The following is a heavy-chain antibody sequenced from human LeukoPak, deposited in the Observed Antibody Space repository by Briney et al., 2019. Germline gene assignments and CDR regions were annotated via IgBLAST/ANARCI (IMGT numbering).Heavy chain of an antibody. Sequence: PSETLSLTCTVSGGSISSYYWSWIRQHPGKGLEWIGYIYYSGSTYYNPSLKSRVTISVDTSKNQFSLKLSSVTAADTAVYYCARDNHYDSAYYYGMDVWGQGTTVTVSS. CDR2: IYYSGST. V-gene: IGHV4-59*06. J-gene: IGHJ6*02. CDR1: GGSISSYY. D-gene: IGHD3-3*01. CDR3: ARDNHYDSAYYYGMDV.